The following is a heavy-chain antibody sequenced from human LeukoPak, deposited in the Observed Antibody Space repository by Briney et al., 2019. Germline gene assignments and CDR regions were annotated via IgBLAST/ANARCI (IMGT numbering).Heavy chain of an antibody. Sequence: PGGSLRLSCAASGFTFSSYGMHWVRQAPGKGLEWVAVIWYGGSNKYYADSVKGRFTISRDNSKNTLYLQMNGLRAEDTAVYYCAKDLDYWGQGTLVTVSS. J-gene: IGHJ4*02. CDR3: AKDLDY. CDR1: GFTFSSYG. CDR2: IWYGGSNK. V-gene: IGHV3-33*06.